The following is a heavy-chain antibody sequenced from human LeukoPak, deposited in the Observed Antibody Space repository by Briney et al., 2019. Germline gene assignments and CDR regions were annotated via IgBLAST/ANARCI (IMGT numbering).Heavy chain of an antibody. CDR2: INGDGTRT. D-gene: IGHD6-19*01. CDR1: GFTFSTYW. V-gene: IGHV3-74*01. Sequence: GGSLRLSCAASGFTFSTYWMSWVRQAPGKGLVWVSRINGDGTRTDYADSVKGLFTISRDNAKNTLYLQMNSLRAEDTAVYYCARAKPPYSSGLDYWGQGTLVTVSS. CDR3: ARAKPPYSSGLDY. J-gene: IGHJ4*02.